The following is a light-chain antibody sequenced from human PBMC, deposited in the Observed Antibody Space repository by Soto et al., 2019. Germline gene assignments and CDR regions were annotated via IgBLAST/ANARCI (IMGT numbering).Light chain of an antibody. V-gene: IGLV2-14*03. J-gene: IGLJ1*01. CDR1: SSDVGGYNL. Sequence: QSALTQPASVSGSPGQSITISCTGTSSDVGGYNLVSWYQQHPGEAPKLMIYEVTNRPSGVSNRFSGSKSGNTASLTISGLQAEDEADYYCNSHTSGDFRVFGTGTKVTVL. CDR2: EVT. CDR3: NSHTSGDFRV.